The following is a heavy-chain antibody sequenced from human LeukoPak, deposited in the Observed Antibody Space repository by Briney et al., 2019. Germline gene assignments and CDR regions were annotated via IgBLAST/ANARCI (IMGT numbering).Heavy chain of an antibody. D-gene: IGHD2-8*01. Sequence: GGSLRLSCAASGFTFSSYAMSWVRQAPGKGLEWVALISYDGGNKYYADSVKGRVTISRDNSKNTLYLQMNSLRPEDTAVYYCARERQGEWLYDAFDIWGQGTMVTVSS. V-gene: IGHV3-30-3*01. CDR2: ISYDGGNK. CDR3: ARERQGEWLYDAFDI. J-gene: IGHJ3*02. CDR1: GFTFSSYA.